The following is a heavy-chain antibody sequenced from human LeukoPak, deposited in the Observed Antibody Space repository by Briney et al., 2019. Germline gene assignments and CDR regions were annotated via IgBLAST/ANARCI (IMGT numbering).Heavy chain of an antibody. Sequence: GASVKVSCKASGYTFTSYGISWVRQAPGQGLEWMGWISAYNGNTNYAQKLRGRVTMTTDTSTSTAYMELRSLRSDDTAVYYCARDLVPLYSYGTGGYFDLWGRGTLVTVSS. D-gene: IGHD5-18*01. V-gene: IGHV1-18*04. CDR1: GYTFTSYG. CDR3: ARDLVPLYSYGTGGYFDL. J-gene: IGHJ2*01. CDR2: ISAYNGNT.